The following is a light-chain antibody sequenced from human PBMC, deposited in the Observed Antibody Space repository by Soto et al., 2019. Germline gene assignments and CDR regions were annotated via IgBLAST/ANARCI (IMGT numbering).Light chain of an antibody. CDR3: QQYGSSLYT. J-gene: IGKJ2*01. CDR2: DAS. V-gene: IGKV1-5*01. Sequence: DIQMTQSPSTLSASVGDRVSITCRASQSISSWLAWYQQKPGKAPKLLIYDASSLESGVPSRFSGSGSGTEFTLNISSLQPDDFATYYCQQYGSSLYTFGQGTKLEIK. CDR1: QSISSW.